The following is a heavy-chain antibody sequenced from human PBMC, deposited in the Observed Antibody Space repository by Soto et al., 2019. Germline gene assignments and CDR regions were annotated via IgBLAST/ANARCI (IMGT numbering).Heavy chain of an antibody. J-gene: IGHJ6*02. Sequence: SVKVSCKASGGTFSSYAIGWVRQAPGQGLEWMGGIIPIFGTANYAQKFQGRVTITADESTSTAYMELSSLRSEDTAVYYCARGYGDRQLWPQLYYYYYGMDVWGQGTTVTVSS. V-gene: IGHV1-69*13. D-gene: IGHD5-18*01. CDR2: IIPIFGTA. CDR3: ARGYGDRQLWPQLYYYYYGMDV. CDR1: GGTFSSYA.